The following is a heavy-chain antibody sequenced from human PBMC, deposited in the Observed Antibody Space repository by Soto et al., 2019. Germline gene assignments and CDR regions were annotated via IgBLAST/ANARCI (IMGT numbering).Heavy chain of an antibody. J-gene: IGHJ4*02. CDR1: GFTFSSYA. V-gene: IGHV3-23*01. Sequence: EVQLFESGGGLVQPGGSLRLSCAASGFTFSSYAMSWVRQAPGKGLEWVSAISGSGGSTYYADSVKGRFTISRANSKNTLYLQMNSLIAEDTAVYYCAKGGGFYYYDSSGYPQSFDYWGQGTLVTVSS. CDR3: AKGGGFYYYDSSGYPQSFDY. D-gene: IGHD3-22*01. CDR2: ISGSGGST.